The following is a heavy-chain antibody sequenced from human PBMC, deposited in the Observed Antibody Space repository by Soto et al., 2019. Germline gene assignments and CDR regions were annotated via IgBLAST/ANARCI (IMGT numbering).Heavy chain of an antibody. V-gene: IGHV1-18*01. CDR3: ARVTRNCSGGSCNLHY. J-gene: IGHJ4*02. Sequence: ASVKVSCKASGYTFTNYGISWVRQAPGQGLDWMGWISAYNGNTDYAQKLQGRVTMTTDTSTSTAYMELRSLRSDDTALYYCARVTRNCSGGSCNLHYWGLGTLVTVSS. CDR2: ISAYNGNT. D-gene: IGHD2-15*01. CDR1: GYTFTNYG.